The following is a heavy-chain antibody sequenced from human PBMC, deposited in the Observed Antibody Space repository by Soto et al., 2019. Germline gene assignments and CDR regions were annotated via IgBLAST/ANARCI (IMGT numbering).Heavy chain of an antibody. CDR3: AAASSTSGGYYGMDV. D-gene: IGHD2-2*01. V-gene: IGHV1-58*02. Sequence: QMQLVQSGPEVKKPGTSVKVSCKTSGFTFTSSAMQWVRQARGQRLEWIGWIVVGSGHTNYAQKFQERVTITRDMSXXTAHMQLSSLRSEDTAVYYCAAASSTSGGYYGMDVWGQGTTVTVSS. CDR2: IVVGSGHT. CDR1: GFTFTSSA. J-gene: IGHJ6*02.